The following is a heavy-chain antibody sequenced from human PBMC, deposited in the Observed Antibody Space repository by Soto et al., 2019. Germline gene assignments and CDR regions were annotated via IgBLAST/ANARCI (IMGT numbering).Heavy chain of an antibody. D-gene: IGHD1-26*01. CDR3: AKGSIEYSASVDY. Sequence: EVQLLESGGGLIQPGGSLRLSCSASGFSFSSYAMMWVRQAPGKGLEWVSVISGRGGSLYFVDSAKGWFTISRDNSKNMLYLEMNSLRAEDTPIYFCAKGSIEYSASVDYWGQGTLVIVSS. CDR1: GFSFSSYA. CDR2: ISGRGGSL. J-gene: IGHJ4*02. V-gene: IGHV3-23*01.